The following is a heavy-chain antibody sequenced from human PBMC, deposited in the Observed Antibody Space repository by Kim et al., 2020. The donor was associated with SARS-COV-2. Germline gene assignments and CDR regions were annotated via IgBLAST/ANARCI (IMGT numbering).Heavy chain of an antibody. D-gene: IGHD5-12*01. CDR3: ARESPLVATIDY. V-gene: IGHV4-39*01. Sequence: YCNPALKSRVTISVDTSKNQFSLKLSSVTAADTAVYYCARESPLVATIDYWGQGTLVTVSS. J-gene: IGHJ4*02.